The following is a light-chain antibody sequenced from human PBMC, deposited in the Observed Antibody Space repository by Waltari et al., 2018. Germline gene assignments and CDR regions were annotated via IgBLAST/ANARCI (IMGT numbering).Light chain of an antibody. CDR3: SSYTTSSTPGV. V-gene: IGLV2-14*01. J-gene: IGLJ2*01. Sequence: QSAMTQPASVSGSPGQSITISCTGTSRDVGGYNYGLWYQQHPGKAPKLMIYEVSKWPSGVSSRFSGSKSGTTASLTISGLQADDEADYYCSSYTTSSTPGVFGGGTKLTVL. CDR2: EVS. CDR1: SRDVGGYNY.